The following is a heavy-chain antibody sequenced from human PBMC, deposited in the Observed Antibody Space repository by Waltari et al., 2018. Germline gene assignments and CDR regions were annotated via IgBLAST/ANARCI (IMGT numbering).Heavy chain of an antibody. CDR1: GYSFTNYV. CDR2: INNYNGNT. D-gene: IGHD3-16*01. J-gene: IGHJ6*03. V-gene: IGHV1-18*01. Sequence: QVQVVQSGGEVKKPGASVKVSCKASGYSFTNYVLTWVRQAPGQGLEWMGWINNYNGNTNYAQELQGRVTMTTDTSTSTAYMELRSLRSDDTAVYYCASSLSGSYGESYYYYMDVWGKGTTVTVSS. CDR3: ASSLSGSYGESYYYYMDV.